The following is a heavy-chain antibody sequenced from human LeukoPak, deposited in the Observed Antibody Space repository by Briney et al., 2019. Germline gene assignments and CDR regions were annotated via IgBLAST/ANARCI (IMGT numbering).Heavy chain of an antibody. CDR3: ARVGNYGGNAFDY. D-gene: IGHD4-23*01. CDR1: GYTFSNYY. CDR2: INPSGGST. J-gene: IGHJ4*02. Sequence: ASVKVSCKASGYTFSNYYIHWVRQAPGQGLEWMGIINPSGGSTTYAQKFQGRVTMTRDMSTSTVYMELSSLRSEDTAVYYCARVGNYGGNAFDYWGQGTLVTVSS. V-gene: IGHV1-46*01.